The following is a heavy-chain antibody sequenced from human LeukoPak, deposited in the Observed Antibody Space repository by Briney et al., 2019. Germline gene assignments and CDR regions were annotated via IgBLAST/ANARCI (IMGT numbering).Heavy chain of an antibody. CDR3: ATNPATLPGVFDC. CDR1: GVSISRGGFY. CDR2: IYYSGST. J-gene: IGHJ4*02. D-gene: IGHD3-10*01. V-gene: IGHV4-31*03. Sequence: KASETLSLTCTVSGVSISRGGFYWSWIRQHPGKGLEWIGHIYYSGSTYYNPSLKSRVIISLDTSKNQFSLKLSSVTAADTALYYCATNPATLPGVFDCWGQGTLVTVSS.